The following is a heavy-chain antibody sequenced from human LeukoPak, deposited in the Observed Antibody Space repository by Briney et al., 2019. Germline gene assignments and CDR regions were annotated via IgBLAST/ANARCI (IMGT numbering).Heavy chain of an antibody. Sequence: ASVKVSCKASGYTFTGYYMHWVRQAPGQGLEWMGWINPNSGGTNYAQKFQGRVTMTRDTSISTAYLLWSSLKASDTAIYYCARQEYSGSYLDSWGQGTLVTVSS. V-gene: IGHV1-2*02. CDR3: ARQEYSGSYLDS. J-gene: IGHJ4*02. CDR1: GYTFTGYY. D-gene: IGHD1-26*01. CDR2: INPNSGGT.